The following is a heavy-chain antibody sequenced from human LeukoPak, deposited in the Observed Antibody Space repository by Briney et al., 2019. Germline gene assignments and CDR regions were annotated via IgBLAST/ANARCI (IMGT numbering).Heavy chain of an antibody. D-gene: IGHD3-22*01. V-gene: IGHV3-74*03. CDR3: VRSAFHAGSGNYYDY. Sequence: GKSLRLSCAASGFTFSSYWMSWVRQAPGKGLVWVSRIDNAGSTTTYADSVKGRFTISRDNAENTLYPQMNSLRVEDTAVYYCVRSAFHAGSGNYYDYWGQGTLVTVSS. J-gene: IGHJ4*02. CDR1: GFTFSSYW. CDR2: IDNAGSTT.